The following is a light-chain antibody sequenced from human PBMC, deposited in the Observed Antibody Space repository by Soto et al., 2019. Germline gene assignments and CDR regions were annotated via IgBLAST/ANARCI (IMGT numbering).Light chain of an antibody. CDR3: QQYNSWPPIT. Sequence: EIVMTQSPATLSVSPGDRVTLSCRASQSVTTNLAWYQQKPGQAPRLLIYGASTRAPRIPARFSGSGSVTEFTLTISSLQSEDFAVYYGQQYNSWPPITVGQGTRLEIK. CDR1: QSVTTN. V-gene: IGKV3-15*01. CDR2: GAS. J-gene: IGKJ5*01.